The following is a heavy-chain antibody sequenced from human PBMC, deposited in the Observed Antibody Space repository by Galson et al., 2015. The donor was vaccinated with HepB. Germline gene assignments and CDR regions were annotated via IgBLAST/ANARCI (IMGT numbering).Heavy chain of an antibody. Sequence: SLRLSCAASGFTFSSYAMSWVRQAPGKGLEWVSAISGSGGSTYYADSVKGRFTISRDNSKNTLYLQMNSLRAEDTAVYYCAKGPDYETYYYGSGSYFRGAVDYWGQGTLVTVSS. CDR1: GFTFSSYA. J-gene: IGHJ4*02. D-gene: IGHD3-10*01. CDR3: AKGPDYETYYYGSGSYFRGAVDY. CDR2: ISGSGGST. V-gene: IGHV3-23*01.